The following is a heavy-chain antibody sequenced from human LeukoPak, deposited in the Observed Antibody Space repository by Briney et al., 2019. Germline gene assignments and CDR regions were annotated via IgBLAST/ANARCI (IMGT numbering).Heavy chain of an antibody. CDR1: GFTFSSYA. J-gene: IGHJ3*02. Sequence: PGGSLRLSCAASGFTFSSYAISWVRQAPGKGLEWVSAISGSGGSTYYADSVKGRFTISRDNSKNTLYLQMNSLRAEDTAVYYCAKDREDIVVVVAAAHDAFDIWGQGTMVTVSS. CDR2: ISGSGGST. CDR3: AKDREDIVVVVAAAHDAFDI. V-gene: IGHV3-23*01. D-gene: IGHD2-15*01.